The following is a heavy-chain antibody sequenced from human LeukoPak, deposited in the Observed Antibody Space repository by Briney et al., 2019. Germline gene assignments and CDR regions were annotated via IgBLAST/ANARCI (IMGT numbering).Heavy chain of an antibody. D-gene: IGHD4-17*01. CDR3: ARITVGYYGDYGLDS. V-gene: IGHV4-59*01. CDR2: IYYTGST. Sequence: PSETLSLTCTVSGGSISNYYWSWIRQPPGKGLEWIRYIYYTGSTNYNPSLKSRVTISVDTSKNRFSLKLGSVTGADTAVYYCARITVGYYGDYGLDSWGQGTLVTVSS. J-gene: IGHJ4*02. CDR1: GGSISNYY.